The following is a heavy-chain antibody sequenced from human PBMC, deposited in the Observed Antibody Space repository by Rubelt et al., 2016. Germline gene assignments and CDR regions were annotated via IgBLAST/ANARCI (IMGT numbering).Heavy chain of an antibody. Sequence: QVQLQQWGAGLLKPSETLSLTCAVYGGSFSGYYWSWIRQPPGKGLEWIGEINHSGSTNYNPSLKSRVTRALDTSKNRFSLKLSSVTAADTAVYYCARARGAAAGTGMSEYFQHWGQGTLVTVSS. V-gene: IGHV4-34*01. J-gene: IGHJ1*01. CDR3: ARARGAAAGTGMSEYFQH. CDR1: GGSFSGYY. D-gene: IGHD6-13*01. CDR2: INHSGST.